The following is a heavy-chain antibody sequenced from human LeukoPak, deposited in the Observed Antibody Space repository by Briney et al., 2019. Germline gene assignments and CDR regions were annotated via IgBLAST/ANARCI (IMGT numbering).Heavy chain of an antibody. CDR2: INPNSGGT. D-gene: IGHD5-12*01. Sequence: GASVKVSCKASEYTFIGYYMHWVRQAPGQGLEWMGWINPNSGGTNYAQKFQCRVTMTTDTSINTASMELTRLRSDDTAVYYCARGGSGGYDSPLDYWGQGTLVTVSS. J-gene: IGHJ4*02. V-gene: IGHV1-2*02. CDR3: ARGGSGGYDSPLDY. CDR1: EYTFIGYY.